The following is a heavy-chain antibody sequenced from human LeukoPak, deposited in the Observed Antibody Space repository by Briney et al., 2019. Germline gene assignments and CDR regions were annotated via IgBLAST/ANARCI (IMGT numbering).Heavy chain of an antibody. CDR3: ARDSDPLDY. J-gene: IGHJ4*02. D-gene: IGHD2-21*02. CDR1: GYSISSGYQ. CDR2: IYYTGST. Sequence: PSETLSLTCAVSGYSISSGYQWGWIRQPPGKGLGWIGSIYYTGSTFYNPSLKSRVTLSVDTSKNQFSLKLTSVTAADTAVYYCARDSDPLDYWGRGTLVTVSS. V-gene: IGHV4-38-2*01.